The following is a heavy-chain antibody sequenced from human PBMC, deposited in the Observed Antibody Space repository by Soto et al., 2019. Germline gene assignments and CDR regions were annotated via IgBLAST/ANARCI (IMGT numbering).Heavy chain of an antibody. D-gene: IGHD6-19*01. CDR2: ISYDGSNK. Sequence: GGSLRLSCAASGFTFSSYAMHWVRQAPGKGLEWVAVISYDGSNKYYADSVKGRFTISRDNSKNTLYLQMNSLRAEDTAVYYCARVRSSGWYGPDNWFDPWDQGTLVIVSS. V-gene: IGHV3-30-3*01. CDR3: ARVRSSGWYGPDNWFDP. CDR1: GFTFSSYA. J-gene: IGHJ5*02.